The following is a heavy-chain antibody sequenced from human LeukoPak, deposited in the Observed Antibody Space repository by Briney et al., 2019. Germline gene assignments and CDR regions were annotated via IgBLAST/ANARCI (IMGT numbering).Heavy chain of an antibody. D-gene: IGHD6-13*01. CDR3: AREGNYVDY. CDR2: INHSGST. J-gene: IGHJ4*02. CDR1: GGSFSGYY. Sequence: SETLSLTCAVYGGSFSGYYWSWIRQPPGKGLEWIGEINHSGSTNYNPSLKSRVTISVDTSKNQFSLKLSSATAADTAVYYCAREGNYVDYWGQGTLVTVSS. V-gene: IGHV4-34*01.